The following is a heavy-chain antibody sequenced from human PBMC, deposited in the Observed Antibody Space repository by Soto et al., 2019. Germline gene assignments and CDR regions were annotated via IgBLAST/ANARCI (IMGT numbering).Heavy chain of an antibody. Sequence: AASVKVSCKASGYTFTSYDINWVRQATGQGLEWMGWMNPNSGNTGYAQKFQGRVTMTRNTSISTAYMELSSLRSEDTAVYYCASTNPIAARQDYYYGMDVWGQGTTVTVSS. J-gene: IGHJ6*02. V-gene: IGHV1-8*01. CDR3: ASTNPIAARQDYYYGMDV. CDR2: MNPNSGNT. D-gene: IGHD6-6*01. CDR1: GYTFTSYD.